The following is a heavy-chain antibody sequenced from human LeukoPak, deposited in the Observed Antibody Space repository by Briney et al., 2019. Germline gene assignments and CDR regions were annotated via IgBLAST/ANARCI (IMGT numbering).Heavy chain of an antibody. CDR2: INPNSGGT. Sequence: ASVKVSCKASGYTFTVYFMHWVRQAPGQGLEWMGWINPNSGGTNYAQKFQGRVTMTRDTSISTAYMELSRLRSDDTAVYYCARELNYDSSGYYFDYWGQGTLVTGSS. V-gene: IGHV1-2*02. CDR1: GYTFTVYF. CDR3: ARELNYDSSGYYFDY. J-gene: IGHJ4*02. D-gene: IGHD3-22*01.